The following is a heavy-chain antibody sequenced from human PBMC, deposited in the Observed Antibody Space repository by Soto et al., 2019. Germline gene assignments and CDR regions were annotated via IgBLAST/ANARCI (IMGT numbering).Heavy chain of an antibody. D-gene: IGHD3-22*01. J-gene: IGHJ4*02. V-gene: IGHV3-74*01. CDR3: ARGDGDYYDGNGYLGRH. CDR1: GFTFSSYW. CDR2: INSDGSRT. Sequence: EVRLVESGGGIVQPGGSLRLSCAASGFTFSSYWMHWVRQAPGKGLVWVSRINSDGSRTSYADSAKGRFTISRDNAKNTVYLQMNSLRAEDTAVYYCARGDGDYYDGNGYLGRHWGQGTLVTVSS.